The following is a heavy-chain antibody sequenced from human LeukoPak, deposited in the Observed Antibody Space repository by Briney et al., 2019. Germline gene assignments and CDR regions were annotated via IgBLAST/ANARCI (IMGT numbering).Heavy chain of an antibody. CDR1: GFTFSSYG. CDR2: ISYDGSNK. V-gene: IGHV3-30*18. J-gene: IGHJ4*02. D-gene: IGHD7-27*01. CDR3: AKDINWASFES. Sequence: PGGSLRLSCAASGFTFSSYGMHWVRQAPGKGLEWVAVISYDGSNKYYADSVKGRFTISRDNSKNTLYLQMNSLRAEDTALYYCAKDINWASFESWGQGTLVTVSS.